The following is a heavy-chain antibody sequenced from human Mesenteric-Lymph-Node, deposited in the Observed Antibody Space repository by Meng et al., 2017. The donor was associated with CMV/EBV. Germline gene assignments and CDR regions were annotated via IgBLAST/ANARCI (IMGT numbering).Heavy chain of an antibody. CDR1: GFTFSSYE. J-gene: IGHJ4*02. D-gene: IGHD1-26*01. Sequence: GGSLRLSCAASGFTFSSYEMNWVRQAPGKGLEWISYISSSGSTIYYADSVKGRFTISRDNAKNSLYLQMNSLRAEDTAFYYCARSGIVGVTESDYWGQGTLVTVSS. CDR3: ARSGIVGVTESDY. CDR2: ISSSGSTI. V-gene: IGHV3-48*03.